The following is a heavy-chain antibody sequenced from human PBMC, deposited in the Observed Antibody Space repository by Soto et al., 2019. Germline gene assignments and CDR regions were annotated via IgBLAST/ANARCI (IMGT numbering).Heavy chain of an antibody. V-gene: IGHV3-23*01. CDR3: AKADGQQWLLPHLEN. Sequence: EVQLLESGGGLVRPGESLRLSCAASGFNFNKYAMSWVRQAPGEGLEWGSGISCCGGTASYADSVKGRFTIARDDAKNKLYLDMNSLRVEDTAEYYCAKADGQQWLLPHLENWGRGPLVTVS. D-gene: IGHD6-19*01. CDR1: GFNFNKYA. CDR2: ISCCGGTA. J-gene: IGHJ4*02.